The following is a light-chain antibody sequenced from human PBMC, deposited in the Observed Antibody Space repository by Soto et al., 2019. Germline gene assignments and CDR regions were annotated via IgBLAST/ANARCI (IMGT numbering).Light chain of an antibody. V-gene: IGKV3D-20*02. J-gene: IGKJ5*01. CDR1: QSVSGSY. CDR3: QQRTNWPIT. CDR2: DAS. Sequence: EIVLTQSPGTLSLSPGERATLSCRASQSVSGSYLAWYQQKPGQAPRLLIYDASNRATGTPARFSGSGSGTDFTLTISSLEPEDFAVYYCQQRTNWPITFGQGTRLEI.